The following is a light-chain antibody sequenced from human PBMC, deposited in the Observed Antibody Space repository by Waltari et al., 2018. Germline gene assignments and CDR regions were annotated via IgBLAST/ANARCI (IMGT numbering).Light chain of an antibody. CDR3: SSYAGSNHLV. Sequence: QSALTQPPSASGSPGQSVTISCTGTSRDVGGYNDVSWYQHHPGKAPKLMVYEVNKRPSGVPDRFSGSKSGNTASLTVSGLQAEDESDYYCSSYAGSNHLVFGGGTKLTVL. CDR2: EVN. V-gene: IGLV2-8*01. CDR1: SRDVGGYND. J-gene: IGLJ3*02.